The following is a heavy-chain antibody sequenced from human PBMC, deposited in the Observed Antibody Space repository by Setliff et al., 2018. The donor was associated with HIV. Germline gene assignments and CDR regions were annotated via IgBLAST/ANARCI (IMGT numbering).Heavy chain of an antibody. CDR2: FDAEEGEA. CDR3: ATVSYYHDSGSCLGVFDN. Sequence: AAVKVSCKVSGCSVIDFSIHGVRRTPGEGFEWMVGFDAEEGEAIYADKFLVSLTVTEDTSTDSAYMDLITLASDASALYFCATVSYYHDSGSCLGVFDNWGPGTLVTVSS. J-gene: IGHJ4*02. CDR1: GCSVIDFS. D-gene: IGHD3-16*01. V-gene: IGHV1-24*01.